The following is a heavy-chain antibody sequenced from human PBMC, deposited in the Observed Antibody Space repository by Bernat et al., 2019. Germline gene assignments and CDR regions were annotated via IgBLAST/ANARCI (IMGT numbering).Heavy chain of an antibody. Sequence: QVQLVESGGGVVQPGRSLRLSCAASGFTFSSYAMHWVRQAPGKGLEWVAVISYDGSNKYYADSVKGRFTNSRDNSKNTLYLQMNSLRAEDTAVYYCAREPGGSGSYGLTDYYYYGMDVWGQGTMVTVSS. J-gene: IGHJ6*02. D-gene: IGHD5-18*01. V-gene: IGHV3-30-3*01. CDR3: AREPGGSGSYGLTDYYYYGMDV. CDR2: ISYDGSNK. CDR1: GFTFSSYA.